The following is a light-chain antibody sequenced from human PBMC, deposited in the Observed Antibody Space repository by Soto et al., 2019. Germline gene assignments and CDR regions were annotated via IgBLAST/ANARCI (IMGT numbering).Light chain of an antibody. CDR2: KAS. V-gene: IGKV1-5*03. CDR3: QQYYTYTGT. Sequence: DIKMTQSPSTLSASVGDRVTITCRASKSISSWLDWYQQKQGKAPKLLIYKASSLQSGVPPRFSGSGSGKEFTLIISSLQHDDFATYYCQQYYTYTGTFGQWTKVEIK. CDR1: KSISSW. J-gene: IGKJ1*01.